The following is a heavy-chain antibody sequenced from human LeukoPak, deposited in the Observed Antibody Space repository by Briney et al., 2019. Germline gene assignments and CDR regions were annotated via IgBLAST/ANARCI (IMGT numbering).Heavy chain of an antibody. CDR1: GFTFSSYT. Sequence: PGGSLRLSCAASGFTFSSYTMNWVRQAPGKGLEWVSSISSSSSYIYYADSMKGRFTISRDNAKNSLYLQMNSLRAEGTAVYYCATPPLEGGFWGQGTLVTVSS. D-gene: IGHD1-1*01. CDR2: ISSSSSYI. CDR3: ATPPLEGGF. J-gene: IGHJ4*02. V-gene: IGHV3-21*01.